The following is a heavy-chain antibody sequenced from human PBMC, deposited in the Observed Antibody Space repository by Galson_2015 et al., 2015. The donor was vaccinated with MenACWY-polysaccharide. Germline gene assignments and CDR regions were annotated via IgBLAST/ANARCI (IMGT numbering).Heavy chain of an antibody. D-gene: IGHD4-23*01. CDR3: AKSTPTLGALDD. V-gene: IGHV3-23*01. J-gene: IGHJ3*01. CDR2: ISGSGGST. CDR1: GFTFSSCA. Sequence: SLRLSCAASGFTFSSCAMSWVRQAPGKGLEWVSVISGSGGSTEYADSVKGRFTISRDNSKNTLYLQMNSLRAEDTAVYYCAKSTPTLGALDDRGHRTLVTVSS.